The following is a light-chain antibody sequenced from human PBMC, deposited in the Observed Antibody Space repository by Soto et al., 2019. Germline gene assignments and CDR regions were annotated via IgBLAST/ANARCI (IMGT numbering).Light chain of an antibody. Sequence: EIVMTQSPATLSVSPGERATLSCRASQSVSTNLAWYQQKPGQAPSLVIYGASARATGIPARFSSSGSETDFTLTISSMQSEDFAVYYCQHYNNWHFTFGQGTKLEIK. CDR2: GAS. CDR3: QHYNNWHFT. J-gene: IGKJ2*01. V-gene: IGKV3-15*01. CDR1: QSVSTN.